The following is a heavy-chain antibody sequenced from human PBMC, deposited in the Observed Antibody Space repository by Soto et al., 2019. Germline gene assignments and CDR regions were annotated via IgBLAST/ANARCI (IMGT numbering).Heavy chain of an antibody. V-gene: IGHV4-31*03. CDR1: GCSISSGGYY. J-gene: IGHJ6*02. Sequence: SETLSLTCTVSGCSISSGGYYWSWILQHPGKGLEWIGYIYYSGSTYYNPSLKSRVTISVDTSKNQFSLKLSSVTAADTAVYYCARDQIYDSSGYNPLDYYYGMDVWGQGTTVTFSS. CDR2: IYYSGST. CDR3: ARDQIYDSSGYNPLDYYYGMDV. D-gene: IGHD3-22*01.